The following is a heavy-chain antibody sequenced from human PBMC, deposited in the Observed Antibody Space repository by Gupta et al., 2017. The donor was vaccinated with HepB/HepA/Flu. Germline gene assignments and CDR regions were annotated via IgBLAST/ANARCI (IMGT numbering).Heavy chain of an antibody. CDR2: ISYEGSQK. CDR1: GLSFKGYA. D-gene: IGHD1-1*01. Sequence: QVQPVQPGGMLVQPGKSLSLSFEVSGLSFKGYAVHWVRQAPGKGLEWVTLISYEGSQKYYADSVGGRLSGSRDNPKNTLYLEMHNVRVEDTAVYDCARHYSVARLDIWGQGSLVTVSS. J-gene: IGHJ4*02. CDR3: ARHYSVARLDI. V-gene: IGHV3-30*04.